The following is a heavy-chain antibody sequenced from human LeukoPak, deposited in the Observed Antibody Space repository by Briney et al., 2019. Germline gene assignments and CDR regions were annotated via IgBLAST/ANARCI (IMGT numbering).Heavy chain of an antibody. J-gene: IGHJ4*02. D-gene: IGHD1-14*01. V-gene: IGHV5-51*01. CDR3: ARQAPGYYFDY. CDR1: GYRFTSYW. CDR2: IYPGDSDT. Sequence: GESLKISYKASGYRFTSYWIGWVRQMPGKGLEWMGIIYPGDSDTRYSPSFQSQVTISADKSISTAYLQWSSLKASDTAMYYCARQAPGYYFDYWGQGTLVTVSS.